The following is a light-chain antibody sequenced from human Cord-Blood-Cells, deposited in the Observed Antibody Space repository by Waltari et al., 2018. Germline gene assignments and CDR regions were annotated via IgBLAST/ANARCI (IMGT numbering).Light chain of an antibody. CDR2: DVS. V-gene: IGLV2-14*01. CDR1: TSAVGGSNY. J-gene: IGLJ2*01. Sequence: QSALTQPASVSGSPGQSITIPCTGTTSAVGGSNYVSCYQQHPGKAPKLMIYDVSNRPSGVSNRFSGSKSGNTASLTISGLQAEDEADYYCSSYTSSSTPVVFGGGTKLTVL. CDR3: SSYTSSSTPVV.